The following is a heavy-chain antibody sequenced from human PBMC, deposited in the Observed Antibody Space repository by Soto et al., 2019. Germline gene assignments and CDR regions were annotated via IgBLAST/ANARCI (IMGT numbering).Heavy chain of an antibody. Sequence: QVQLVDSGGGVVQPGRSLRLSCAVSGFTFNSFAMHWVRQAPGKGLEWVAVISFDGSSKYYADSVKGRFTISRDNSRNTLGLRMNSLRGDDTGVYYCARGDSGGPLGSWDYWGQGTLVTVSS. J-gene: IGHJ4*02. CDR3: ARGDSGGPLGSWDY. V-gene: IGHV3-30-3*01. CDR2: ISFDGSSK. CDR1: GFTFNSFA. D-gene: IGHD2-15*01.